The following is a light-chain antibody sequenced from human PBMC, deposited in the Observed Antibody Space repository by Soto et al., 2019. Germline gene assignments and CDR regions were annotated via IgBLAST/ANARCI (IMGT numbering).Light chain of an antibody. V-gene: IGLV2-14*02. CDR3: SSYTTSSTRV. Sequence: QSALTQPASVSGSPGQSITISCTGTSSDVGTYTLVSWYQQHPGKAPKLVIYEVNKRPAGVSKRFSGSKSGDTASLTISGLQAEDEADYYCSSYTTSSTRVFGTGTKVTVL. J-gene: IGLJ1*01. CDR1: SSDVGTYTL. CDR2: EVN.